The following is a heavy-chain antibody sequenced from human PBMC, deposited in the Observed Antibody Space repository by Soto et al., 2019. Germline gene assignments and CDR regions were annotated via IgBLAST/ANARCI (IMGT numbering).Heavy chain of an antibody. J-gene: IGHJ5*02. CDR3: AREYTYYDSSGYYFNWFDP. V-gene: IGHV1-18*01. D-gene: IGHD3-22*01. CDR2: ISAYKGNT. CDR1: GYTFTSYG. Sequence: ASVKVSCKASGYTFTSYGISWVRQAPGQGLEWMGWISAYKGNTNYAQKLQGRVTMTTDTSTSTAYMELRSLRSDDTAVYYCAREYTYYDSSGYYFNWFDPWGQGTLVTVSS.